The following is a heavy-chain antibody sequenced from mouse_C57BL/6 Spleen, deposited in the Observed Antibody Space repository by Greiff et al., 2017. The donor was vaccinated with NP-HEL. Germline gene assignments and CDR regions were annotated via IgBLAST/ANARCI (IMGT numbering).Heavy chain of an antibody. CDR1: GFTFSDAW. D-gene: IGHD1-1*01. CDR3: TRPYYYGSPFDY. J-gene: IGHJ2*01. V-gene: IGHV6-6*01. Sequence: EVKLEESGGGLVQPGGSMKLSCAASGFTFSDAWMDWVRQSPEKGLEWVAEIRHKANNHATYYAESVKGRFTISRDDSKSSVYLQMNSLRAEDTGIYYCTRPYYYGSPFDYWGQGTTLTVSS. CDR2: IRHKANNHAT.